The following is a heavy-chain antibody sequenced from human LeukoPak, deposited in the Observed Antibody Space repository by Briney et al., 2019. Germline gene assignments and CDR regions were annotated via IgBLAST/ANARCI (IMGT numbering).Heavy chain of an antibody. CDR2: TIPILGIA. D-gene: IGHD4-17*01. CDR3: AKDNGDSDTYYFEF. J-gene: IGHJ4*02. CDR1: GGTFSSYG. Sequence: ASVKVSCKASGGTFSSYGISWVRQAPGHGPEWMGRTIPILGIAIYAQKFRGRVTITADKSTSTAYMELSSLRSEDTAVYYCAKDNGDSDTYYFEFWGQGTLVSVSS. V-gene: IGHV1-69*04.